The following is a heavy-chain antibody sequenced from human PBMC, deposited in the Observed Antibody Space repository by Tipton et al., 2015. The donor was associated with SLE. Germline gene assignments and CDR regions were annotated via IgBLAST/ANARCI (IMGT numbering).Heavy chain of an antibody. CDR2: IYHSESP. D-gene: IGHD3-22*01. J-gene: IGHJ4*02. CDR3: ARDEYRYDTTGYHLLGHFDF. Sequence: TLSLTCAVSGGSIISSSWWSWVRQPPGKGLEWIGDIYHSESPNYNPSRKSRVTISVDTSKNQFSLNLSSVTAADTAVYYCARDEYRYDTTGYHLLGHFDFWGQGTLVTVSS. V-gene: IGHV4-4*02. CDR1: GGSIISSSW.